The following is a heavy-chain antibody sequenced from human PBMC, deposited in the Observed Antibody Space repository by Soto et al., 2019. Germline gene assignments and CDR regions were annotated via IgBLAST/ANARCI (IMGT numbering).Heavy chain of an antibody. V-gene: IGHV3-33*01. CDR2: IWYDGSNK. J-gene: IGHJ5*02. CDR1: GFTFSSYG. D-gene: IGHD6-13*01. Sequence: QVQLVESGGGVVQPGRSLRLSCAASGFTFSSYGMHWVRQAPGKGLEWVAVIWYDGSNKYYADSVKGRFTISRDNSKNTLYLQMNSLRATDTAVYYCAREPYSSSWYRWFDPWGQGTLVTVSS. CDR3: AREPYSSSWYRWFDP.